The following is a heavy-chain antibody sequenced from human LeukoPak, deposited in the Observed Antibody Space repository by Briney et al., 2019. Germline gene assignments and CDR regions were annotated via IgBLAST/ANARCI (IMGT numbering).Heavy chain of an antibody. CDR3: ATFRLSGFYDKDAFDI. J-gene: IGHJ3*02. CDR1: GYTFTSYG. CDR2: ISAYNGNT. D-gene: IGHD2/OR15-2a*01. Sequence: ASVKVSCKASGYTFTSYGISWVRQAPGQGLEWMGWISAYNGNTNYAQKFQGRVTITTDESTSTAYMELSSLRSEDTAVYYCATFRLSGFYDKDAFDIWGQGTMVTVSS. V-gene: IGHV1-18*01.